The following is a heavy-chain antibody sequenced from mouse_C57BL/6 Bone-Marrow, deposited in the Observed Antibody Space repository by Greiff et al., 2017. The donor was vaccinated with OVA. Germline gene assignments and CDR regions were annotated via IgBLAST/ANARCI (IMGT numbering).Heavy chain of an antibody. CDR1: GFTFSDYG. CDR3: ARDGYYDYYAMDY. D-gene: IGHD2-3*01. Sequence: EVQVVESGGGLVQPGGSLKLSCAASGFTFSDYGMAWVRQAPRKGPEWVAFISNLAYSIYYADTVTGRFTISRENAKNTLYLEMSSLRSEDTAMYYCARDGYYDYYAMDYWGQGTSVTVSS. V-gene: IGHV5-15*01. J-gene: IGHJ4*01. CDR2: ISNLAYSI.